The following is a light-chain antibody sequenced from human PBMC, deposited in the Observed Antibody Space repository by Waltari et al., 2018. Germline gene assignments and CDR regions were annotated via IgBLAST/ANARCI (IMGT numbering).Light chain of an antibody. J-gene: IGLJ2*01. CDR3: CSYAGAYTQL. CDR1: SGDIGAYNY. CDR2: DVT. V-gene: IGLV2-11*01. Sequence: QSALTQPRSVSGSPGQSVTISCTGTSGDIGAYNYVSWYQQHPGKAPKLLIYDVTKWPSGVSDRFSGSKSGNTASLTISGLQADDEADYYCCSYAGAYTQLFGGGTKLTVL.